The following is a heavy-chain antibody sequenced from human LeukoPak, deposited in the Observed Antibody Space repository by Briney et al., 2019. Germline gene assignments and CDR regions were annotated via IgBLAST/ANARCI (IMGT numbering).Heavy chain of an antibody. V-gene: IGHV4-59*01. CDR1: GGSISSYY. Sequence: SETLSLTCTVSGGSISSYYCSWIRQPPGKGLEWIGYIYYSGSTNYNPSLKSRVTISVDTSKNQFSLKLSSVTAAGTAVYYCARGHFGWFDLWGQGTLVSVSS. CDR3: ARGHFGWFDL. CDR2: IYYSGST. D-gene: IGHD2/OR15-2a*01. J-gene: IGHJ5*02.